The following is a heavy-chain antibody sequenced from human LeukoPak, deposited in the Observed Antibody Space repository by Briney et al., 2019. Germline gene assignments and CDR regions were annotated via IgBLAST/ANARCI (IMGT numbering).Heavy chain of an antibody. Sequence: GESLKISCKGSGYSFTSYWIGWVRQAPGQGLEWMGWINPNSGGTNYAQKFQGRVTMTRDTSISTAYMELSRLRSDDTAVYYCARVGGGSSSWYGGHYFDYWGQGTLVTVSS. CDR1: GYSFTSYW. D-gene: IGHD6-13*01. V-gene: IGHV1-2*02. J-gene: IGHJ4*02. CDR3: ARVGGGSSSWYGGHYFDY. CDR2: INPNSGGT.